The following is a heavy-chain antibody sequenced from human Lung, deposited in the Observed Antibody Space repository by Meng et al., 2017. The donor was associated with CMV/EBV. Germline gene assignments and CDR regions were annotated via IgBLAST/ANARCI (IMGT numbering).Heavy chain of an antibody. Sequence: VSCKASGYTFTSYYINWMRQATGQGLEWMGWMNPNSGNTGYAQKFQGRVTMTRSTSISTAYMELSSLRSEDTAVYYCGLIMIGRFDPWGQGTLVTVSS. CDR1: GYTFTSYY. V-gene: IGHV1-8*01. J-gene: IGHJ5*02. CDR3: GLIMIGRFDP. CDR2: MNPNSGNT. D-gene: IGHD3-16*01.